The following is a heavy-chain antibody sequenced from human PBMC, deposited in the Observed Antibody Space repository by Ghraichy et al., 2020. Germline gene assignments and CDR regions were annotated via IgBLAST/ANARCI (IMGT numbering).Heavy chain of an antibody. D-gene: IGHD2-2*01. V-gene: IGHV3-11*01. CDR1: GFSFSDYF. CDR3: ARGVVAPAADF. J-gene: IGHJ4*02. Sequence: LTCAASGFSFSDYFMTWVRQAPGKGLEWVSYISSSGISKYYADSVKGRFTISRDNAKNSLDLQMNRLRVEDTAVYYCARGVVAPAADFWGQGSLVTVSS. CDR2: ISSSGISK.